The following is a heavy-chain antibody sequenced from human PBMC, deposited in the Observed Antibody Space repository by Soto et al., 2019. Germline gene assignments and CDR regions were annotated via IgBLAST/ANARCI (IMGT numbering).Heavy chain of an antibody. D-gene: IGHD5-18*01. CDR2: INHSGST. CDR3: ARRAVDTAMVTGFDS. Sequence: XETLSLTCAVYGWSFSGYYWSWIRQPPGKGLEWIGEINHSGSTNYNPSLKSRVTISVDTSKNQFSLKLSSVTAADTAVYYCARRAVDTAMVTGFDSWGQGTLVTVSS. CDR1: GWSFSGYY. J-gene: IGHJ4*02. V-gene: IGHV4-34*01.